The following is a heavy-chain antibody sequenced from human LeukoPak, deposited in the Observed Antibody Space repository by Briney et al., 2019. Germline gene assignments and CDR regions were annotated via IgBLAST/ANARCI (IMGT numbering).Heavy chain of an antibody. J-gene: IGHJ4*02. Sequence: PSETLSLTCTVSGGSIISGGYYWSWIRQHPGKGLEWIGYIYYSGSTYYNPSLKSRVTISVDTSKNQFSLKLSSVTAADTAVYYCARERGYLFDYWGQGTLVTVSS. CDR3: ARERGYLFDY. CDR2: IYYSGST. D-gene: IGHD5-18*01. V-gene: IGHV4-31*03. CDR1: GGSIISGGYY.